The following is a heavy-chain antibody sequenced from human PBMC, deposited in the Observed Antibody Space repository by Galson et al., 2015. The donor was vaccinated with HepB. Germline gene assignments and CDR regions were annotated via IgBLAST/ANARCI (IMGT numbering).Heavy chain of an antibody. J-gene: IGHJ5*02. V-gene: IGHV1-69*13. CDR1: GCTFTSYA. CDR2: IIPIFGTT. CDR3: ARDRRGCSSTSCYGWFDH. D-gene: IGHD2-2*01. Sequence: SVKVSCKASGCTFTSYAISWVRQAPGQGLEWIGGIIPIFGTTNYAQKFQGRVTITADESTSTAYMELSSLRSEDTAVYYCARDRRGCSSTSCYGWFDHWGQGTLVTVSS.